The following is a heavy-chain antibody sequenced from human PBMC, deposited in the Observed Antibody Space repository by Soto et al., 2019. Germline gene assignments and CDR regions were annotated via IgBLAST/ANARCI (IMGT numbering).Heavy chain of an antibody. D-gene: IGHD3-16*01. CDR1: GFTFGTYS. J-gene: IGHJ4*02. CDR2: IGYSASPV. CDR3: ARDWSYVFDY. V-gene: IGHV3-48*01. Sequence: PGGSLRLSCAASGFTFGTYSLNWVRQAPGKGLEWISYIGYSASPVSYADSVKGRFTISIDNARNSLYLQMNSLRADDTAVYYCARDWSYVFDYWGQGILVTVSS.